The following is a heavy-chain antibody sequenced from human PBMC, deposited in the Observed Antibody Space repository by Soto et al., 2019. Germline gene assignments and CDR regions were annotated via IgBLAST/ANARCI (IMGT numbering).Heavy chain of an antibody. Sequence: QVPLVESGGGVVQPGRSLRLSCATSGFTFSTYGMHWVRQAPGKGLEWVVVTSYDGSNKYYADSVKGRFTISRDNSENTLDLIMNSLRAEDTAVYYCAKGGSYYGSGHLEYWGQGTLVTVSS. D-gene: IGHD3-10*01. CDR1: GFTFSTYG. CDR3: AKGGSYYGSGHLEY. V-gene: IGHV3-30*18. J-gene: IGHJ4*02. CDR2: TSYDGSNK.